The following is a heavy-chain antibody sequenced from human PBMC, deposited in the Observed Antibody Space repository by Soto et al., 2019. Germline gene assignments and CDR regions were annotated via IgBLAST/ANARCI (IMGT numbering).Heavy chain of an antibody. Sequence: QVQLAQSGAEVKKPGASVTVSCKASGYTFSSYGISWVRQAPGQGLEWVGWISVHDGYTKYATELQGRVTMTTDTSTSTAYMELRSLRSDDSAVYYCARLEHNFGPHDYWGQGTLVTVTS. CDR3: ARLEHNFGPHDY. CDR2: ISVHDGYT. CDR1: GYTFSSYG. J-gene: IGHJ4*02. V-gene: IGHV1-18*01. D-gene: IGHD1-1*01.